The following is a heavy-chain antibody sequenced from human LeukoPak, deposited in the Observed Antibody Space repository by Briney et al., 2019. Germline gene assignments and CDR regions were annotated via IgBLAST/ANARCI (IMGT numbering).Heavy chain of an antibody. J-gene: IGHJ6*03. V-gene: IGHV3-74*01. Sequence: GGPLRLSCAASGFTFSTFWMHWVRQAPGKGLVWVSRINTDGSSTIYADSVKGRFTISRDNAKNTLYLQMNSLRAEDTAVYYCARSEYSSTWYGDYYYYYMDVWGKGTTVTVSS. D-gene: IGHD6-13*01. CDR1: GFTFSTFW. CDR3: ARSEYSSTWYGDYYYYYMDV. CDR2: INTDGSST.